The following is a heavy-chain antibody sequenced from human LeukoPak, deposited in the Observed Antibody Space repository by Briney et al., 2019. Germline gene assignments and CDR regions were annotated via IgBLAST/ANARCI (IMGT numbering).Heavy chain of an antibody. Sequence: SETLSLTCTVSGGSISSSSYYWGWIRQPPGKGLEWIGYIYYSGSTNYNPSLKSRVTISVDTSKNQFSLKLSSVTAADTAVYYCARDQSPWLGSYGGFDYWGQGTLVTVSS. J-gene: IGHJ4*02. CDR3: ARDQSPWLGSYGGFDY. CDR2: IYYSGST. D-gene: IGHD1-26*01. CDR1: GGSISSSSYY. V-gene: IGHV4-61*01.